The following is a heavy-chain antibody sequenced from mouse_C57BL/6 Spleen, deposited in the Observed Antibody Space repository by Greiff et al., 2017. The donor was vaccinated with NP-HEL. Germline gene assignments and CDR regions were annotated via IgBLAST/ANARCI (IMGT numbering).Heavy chain of an antibody. D-gene: IGHD1-1*01. CDR2: IDPEDGET. Sequence: EVKLQESGAELVKPGASVKLSCTASGFNIKDYYMHWVKQRTEQGLEWIGRIDPEDGETKYAPKFQGKATITADTSSNTAYLQLSSLTSEDTAVYYCASLYGSSSYAMDYWGQGTSVTVSS. CDR1: GFNIKDYY. V-gene: IGHV14-2*01. J-gene: IGHJ4*01. CDR3: ASLYGSSSYAMDY.